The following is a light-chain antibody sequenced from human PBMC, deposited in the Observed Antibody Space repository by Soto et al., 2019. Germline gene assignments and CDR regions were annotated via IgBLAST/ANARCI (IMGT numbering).Light chain of an antibody. CDR3: HQYGSSPLYT. V-gene: IGKV3-20*01. CDR1: QSLSSNY. CDR2: GAS. Sequence: EIVLTQSPGTLSLSPGERATLSCRASQSLSSNYLAWYQQRPGQSPRLLVYGASSRATGIPDRFSGSGFGTDFALTISRLEPEDSAVYYCHQYGSSPLYTFGQGTKLEIK. J-gene: IGKJ2*01.